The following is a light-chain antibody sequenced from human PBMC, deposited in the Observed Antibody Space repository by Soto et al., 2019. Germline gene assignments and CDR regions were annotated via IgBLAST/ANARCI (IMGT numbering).Light chain of an antibody. V-gene: IGLV2-14*01. CDR3: SSYTTSSTYV. CDR2: DVS. Sequence: QSALTQPASVSGSPGQSITISCTGISSDVGSYNYVSWYQQHPGKAPKVMIYDVSNRPSGVSYRFSGSKSGNTASLTISGLQAEDDADYYCSSYTTSSTYVFGTGTQLTVL. J-gene: IGLJ6*01. CDR1: SSDVGSYNY.